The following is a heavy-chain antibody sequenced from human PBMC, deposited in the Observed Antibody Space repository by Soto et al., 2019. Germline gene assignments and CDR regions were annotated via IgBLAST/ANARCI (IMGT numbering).Heavy chain of an antibody. V-gene: IGHV4-34*01. CDR3: ARYQWNPGAFDP. J-gene: IGHJ5*02. D-gene: IGHD1-20*01. CDR2: INHRGTT. Sequence: QVQLQPWGAGLLKPSETLSLTCAVYGGSLSDYYWNWLRQPPGKGLEWIGEINHRGTTSYNPSLKSRVDISVDTAMTQFSLKLRSVTAADTAIYYCARYQWNPGAFDPWGPGTQVTVSS. CDR1: GGSLSDYY.